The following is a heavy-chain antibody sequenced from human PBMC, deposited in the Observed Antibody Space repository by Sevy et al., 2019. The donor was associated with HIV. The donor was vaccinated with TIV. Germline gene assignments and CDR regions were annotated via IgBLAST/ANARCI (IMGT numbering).Heavy chain of an antibody. CDR1: GGSISSGNYY. D-gene: IGHD4-17*01. V-gene: IGHV4-61*02. CDR2: IHTSGST. Sequence: SETLSLTCTVSGGSISSGNYYWSWIRQPAGKEMQWIGRIHTSGSTNYTPSIKSRVTISFASSKNQFSLKLDSVTAADTAVYYCTRSDYGDFLFDHWGQGTQVTVSS. CDR3: TRSDYGDFLFDH. J-gene: IGHJ4*02.